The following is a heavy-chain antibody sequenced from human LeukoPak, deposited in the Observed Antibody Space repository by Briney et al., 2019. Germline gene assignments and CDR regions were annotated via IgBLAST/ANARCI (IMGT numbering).Heavy chain of an antibody. Sequence: ASVRVSCKASGYTFTSYGISWVRQAPGQGLEWMGWISAYNGNTNYAQKLQGRVTITADESTSTAYMELSSLRSEDTAVYYCARDLCPSFSSGCHDAFDIWGQGTMVTVSS. CDR1: GYTFTSYG. J-gene: IGHJ3*02. CDR2: ISAYNGNT. D-gene: IGHD3-22*01. V-gene: IGHV1-18*01. CDR3: ARDLCPSFSSGCHDAFDI.